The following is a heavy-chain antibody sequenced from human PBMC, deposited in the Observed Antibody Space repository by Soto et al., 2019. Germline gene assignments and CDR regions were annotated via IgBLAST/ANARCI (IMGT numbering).Heavy chain of an antibody. V-gene: IGHV3-23*01. CDR3: AKLLGAGTSGY. J-gene: IGHJ4*02. CDR2: MSGSGGST. CDR1: GFTFSDYA. Sequence: PGGSLRLSCAASGFTFSDYAMSWVRQAPGKGLEWVSVMSGSGGSTYYADSVKGRFTISRDNSKNTLYLQMNSLRAEDTAVYYCAKLLGAGTSGYWGQGTLVTVSS. D-gene: IGHD6-13*01.